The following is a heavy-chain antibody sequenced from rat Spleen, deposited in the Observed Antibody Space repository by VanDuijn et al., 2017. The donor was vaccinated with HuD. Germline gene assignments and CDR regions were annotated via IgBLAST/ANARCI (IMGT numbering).Heavy chain of an antibody. CDR1: GFTFNNYW. CDR3: TRRGYLSDWYFDF. V-gene: IGHV5-31*01. D-gene: IGHD4-4*01. J-gene: IGHJ1*01. CDR2: ISYDGSKT. Sequence: EVQLMESGGGLVQPGRSLKLSCVASGFTFNNYWMTWIRQAPGKGLEWVATISYDGSKTYYRDSVKGRFTISRDNVGSTLNLHMDSLRSEDTAIYYCTRRGYLSDWYFDFWGPGTMVTVSS.